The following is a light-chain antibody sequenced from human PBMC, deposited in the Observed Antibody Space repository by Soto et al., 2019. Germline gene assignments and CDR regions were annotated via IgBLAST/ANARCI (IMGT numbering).Light chain of an antibody. J-gene: IGKJ1*01. Sequence: IVLTQSPVILSLSPGEGATLSCRASQSVTGTNLEWYPQRAGKAPRLLIYDAVRRETGIPDLFRSSGAGPACTRPISRLEPEDVEVDYCQQYGSSPWTFGQGTKVDIK. V-gene: IGKV3-20*01. CDR2: DAV. CDR1: QSVTGTN. CDR3: QQYGSSPWT.